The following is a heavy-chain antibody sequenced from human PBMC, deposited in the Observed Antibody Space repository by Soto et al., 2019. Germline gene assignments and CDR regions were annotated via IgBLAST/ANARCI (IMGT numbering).Heavy chain of an antibody. Sequence: SETLSLTCTVSGGSISSYYWSWIRQPPGKGLEWIGYIYYSGSTNYNPSLKSRVTISVDTSKNQFSLKLSSVTAADTAVYYCARATQKDYDFWSGYSRWFAHWGQETLVTVSS. D-gene: IGHD3-3*01. CDR2: IYYSGST. J-gene: IGHJ5*02. CDR3: ARATQKDYDFWSGYSRWFAH. CDR1: GGSISSYY. V-gene: IGHV4-59*01.